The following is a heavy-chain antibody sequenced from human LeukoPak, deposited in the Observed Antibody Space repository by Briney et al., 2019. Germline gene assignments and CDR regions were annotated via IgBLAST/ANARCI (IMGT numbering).Heavy chain of an antibody. CDR1: GYTFTGYY. D-gene: IGHD3-22*01. V-gene: IGHV1-2*02. J-gene: IGHJ4*02. Sequence: ASVKVSCKASGYTFTGYYMHWVRQAPGQGLEWMGWINPNSGGTNYARKFQGRVTMTRDTSISTAYMELSRLRSDDTAVYYCAREKEDDSSAQGNFDYWGQGTLVTVSS. CDR2: INPNSGGT. CDR3: AREKEDDSSAQGNFDY.